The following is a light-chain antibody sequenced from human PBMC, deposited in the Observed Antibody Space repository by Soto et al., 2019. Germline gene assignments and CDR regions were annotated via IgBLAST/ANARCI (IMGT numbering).Light chain of an antibody. CDR3: QQYGSSGI. J-gene: IGKJ2*01. CDR1: QSVSSSY. V-gene: IGKV3-20*01. CDR2: GAS. Sequence: EIVLTQSPGTLSLSPGERATLSCRASQSVSSSYLAWYQQKPGQAPRLLIYGASSRATGIPDRFSGSGSGTDFTLTISGLEPEDFAVYYCQQYGSSGIFGQGTKLEIK.